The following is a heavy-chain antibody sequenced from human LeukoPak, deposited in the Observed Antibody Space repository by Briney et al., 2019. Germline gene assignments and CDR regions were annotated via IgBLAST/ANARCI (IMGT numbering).Heavy chain of an antibody. CDR1: GGSFTFNV. Sequence: EASVKVSCKASGGSFTFNVFSWVCDAPGQGLEWMGGIIPIFGTANYAQKFRGRVTITADESTSTAYMGLSSLKSEDTAMYYCARDLVKKYYYESSGKGEEYYMDVWGKGTTVTISS. D-gene: IGHD3-22*01. CDR2: IIPIFGTA. J-gene: IGHJ6*03. CDR3: ARDLVKKYYYESSGKGEEYYMDV. V-gene: IGHV1-69*13.